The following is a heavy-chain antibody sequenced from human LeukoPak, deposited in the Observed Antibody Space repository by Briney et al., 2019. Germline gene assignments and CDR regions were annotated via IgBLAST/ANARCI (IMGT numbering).Heavy chain of an antibody. CDR1: RFTFGDYG. CDR2: INWNGGST. Sequence: GGCLRLSCAPARFTFGDYGMSWVRQAQGEGLGWVSGINWNGGSTGYAESVKGRFTIPRDNAKNSLYLQLDSLRAEDTALYHCTRGVGGGGAFDIWGQGTMVTVSS. CDR3: TRGVGGGGAFDI. D-gene: IGHD2-15*01. V-gene: IGHV3-20*01. J-gene: IGHJ3*02.